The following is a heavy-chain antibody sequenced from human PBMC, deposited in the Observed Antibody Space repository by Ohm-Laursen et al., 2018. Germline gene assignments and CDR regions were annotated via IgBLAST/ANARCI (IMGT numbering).Heavy chain of an antibody. J-gene: IGHJ4*02. V-gene: IGHV4-59*01. Sequence: TLSLTCTVSGGSISSYYWSWIRQPPGKGLEWIGYIYYSGSTNYNPSLKSRVTISVDTSKNQFSLKLSSVTAADTAVYYCARVSNWGDFDYWGQGTLVTASS. CDR1: GGSISSYY. D-gene: IGHD7-27*01. CDR3: ARVSNWGDFDY. CDR2: IYYSGST.